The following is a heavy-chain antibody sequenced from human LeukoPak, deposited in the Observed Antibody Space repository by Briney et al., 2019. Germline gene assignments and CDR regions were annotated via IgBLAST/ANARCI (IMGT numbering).Heavy chain of an antibody. CDR3: ARDVQNRLAAAGTFDY. CDR1: GGSISSSSYY. J-gene: IGHJ4*02. Sequence: SETLSLTCTVSGGSISSSSYYWGWIRQPPGKGLEWIGSIYYSGSTYYNPSLKSRVTISVDTSKNQFSLKLSSVTAADTAVYYCARDVQNRLAAAGTFDYWGQGTLVTVSS. CDR2: IYYSGST. V-gene: IGHV4-39*02. D-gene: IGHD6-13*01.